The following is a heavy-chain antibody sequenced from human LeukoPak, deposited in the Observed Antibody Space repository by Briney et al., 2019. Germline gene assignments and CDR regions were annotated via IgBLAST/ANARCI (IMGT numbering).Heavy chain of an antibody. D-gene: IGHD4-17*01. CDR1: GGSFSGYY. Sequence: PSETLSLTCAVYGGSFSGYYWSWIRQPPGKGLEWIGEINHSGSTNYNPSLKSRVTISVDTSKNQFSLKLSSVTAADTAVYYCARKATVTTSKYYYYYMDVWGKGTTVTVSS. J-gene: IGHJ6*03. CDR3: ARKATVTTSKYYYYYMDV. V-gene: IGHV4-34*01. CDR2: INHSGST.